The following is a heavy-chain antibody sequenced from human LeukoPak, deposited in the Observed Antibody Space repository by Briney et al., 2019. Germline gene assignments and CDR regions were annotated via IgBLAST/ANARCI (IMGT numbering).Heavy chain of an antibody. CDR3: AKDESESSYYYYMDV. Sequence: PGGSLRLSCAASGFTFDDYAMHWVRQAPGKGLEWVSGISWNSGSIGYADSVKGRFIISRDNAKNSLYLQMNSLRPEDTALYYCAKDESESSYYYYMDVWGKGTTVTVSS. D-gene: IGHD3-3*01. J-gene: IGHJ6*03. V-gene: IGHV3-9*01. CDR1: GFTFDDYA. CDR2: ISWNSGSI.